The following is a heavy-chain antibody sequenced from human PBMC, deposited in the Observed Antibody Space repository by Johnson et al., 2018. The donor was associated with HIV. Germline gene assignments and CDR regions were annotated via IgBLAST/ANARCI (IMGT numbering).Heavy chain of an antibody. Sequence: VESGGGVVQRGGSLRLSCVASGFTFSSYGMHWVRQAPGKGLEWVAFIRYDGTNKYYGDSVKGRFTVSRDNSKNTVYVDMNSLRAEDTAVYYCASTGSGSDDAFDIWGQGTMVTVSS. J-gene: IGHJ3*02. D-gene: IGHD3-10*01. CDR3: ASTGSGSDDAFDI. CDR1: GFTFSSYG. CDR2: IRYDGTNK. V-gene: IGHV3-30*02.